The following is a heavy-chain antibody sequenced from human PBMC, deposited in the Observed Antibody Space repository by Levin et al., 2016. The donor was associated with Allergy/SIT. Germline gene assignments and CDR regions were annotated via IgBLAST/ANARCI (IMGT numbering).Heavy chain of an antibody. J-gene: IGHJ4*02. CDR1: GFTFSNYW. Sequence: GESLKISCAASGFTFSNYWMSWVRQAPGKGLEWVANIKVNGYEKFYVDSVKGRFTISRDNAKNSLYLQMNSLRAEDTAVYHCATVGGHCSSSGCSLLYFDYWGQGTQVTVSS. V-gene: IGHV3-7*03. CDR2: IKVNGYEK. CDR3: ATVGGHCSSSGCSLLYFDY. D-gene: IGHD2-15*01.